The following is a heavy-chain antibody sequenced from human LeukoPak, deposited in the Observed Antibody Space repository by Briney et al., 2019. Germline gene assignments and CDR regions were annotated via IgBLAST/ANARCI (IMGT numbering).Heavy chain of an antibody. J-gene: IGHJ3*02. Sequence: GGSLRLSCAVSGFIFKDFPMTWVRQAPGKGLEWLSGISAGGDLTFHADSLKGRFTISRDNYKNTLYLQMDSLRAEDTAVYCCAKSLFTSAAGSGRASDIWGQGTMVTVSS. CDR3: AKSLFTSAAGSGRASDI. CDR2: ISAGGDLT. V-gene: IGHV3-23*01. D-gene: IGHD3-10*01. CDR1: GFIFKDFP.